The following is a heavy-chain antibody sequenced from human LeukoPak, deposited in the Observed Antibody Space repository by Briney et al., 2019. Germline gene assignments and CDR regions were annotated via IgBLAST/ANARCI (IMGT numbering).Heavy chain of an antibody. CDR2: MYNGGST. CDR3: ARGRSSSAWYFDL. V-gene: IGHV4-59*01. J-gene: IGHJ2*01. Sequence: SETLSLTCTVSGGSISSSYWSWIRQPPGKGLEWIGYMYNGGSTNYNPSLKSRVTISVDTSKNQFSLKLSSVTAADTAVYYCARGRSSSAWYFDLWGRGTLVTVSS. CDR1: GGSISSSY. D-gene: IGHD6-6*01.